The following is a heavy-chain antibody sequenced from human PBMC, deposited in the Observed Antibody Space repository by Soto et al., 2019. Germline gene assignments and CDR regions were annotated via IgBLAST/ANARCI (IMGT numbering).Heavy chain of an antibody. V-gene: IGHV3-74*02. J-gene: IGHJ6*03. Sequence: EVQLVESGGGLVQPGGSPRLSCAASGFTFSNYWIYWVRQAPGKGLEWVSRINSDGSVSSYADSVKGRLTISRDNVKNTLYLQMDSLRAEDTAVYYCARGDCVGGTCYSLAGSFYYYMDVWGKGTTVTVFS. CDR2: INSDGSVS. CDR3: ARGDCVGGTCYSLAGSFYYYMDV. D-gene: IGHD2-15*01. CDR1: GFTFSNYW.